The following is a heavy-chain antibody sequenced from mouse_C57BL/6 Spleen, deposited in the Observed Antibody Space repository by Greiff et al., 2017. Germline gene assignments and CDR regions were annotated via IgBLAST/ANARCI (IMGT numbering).Heavy chain of an antibody. D-gene: IGHD2-12*01. CDR3: AKNDDLGYFDV. Sequence: VMLVESGPGLVQPSPSLSITCTVSGFSLTSYGVHWVRQSPGKGLEWLGVIWRGGSTDYNAAFMSRLSITKDNSKSQVFFKMNSLQADDTAIYYCAKNDDLGYFDVWGTGTTVTVSS. CDR2: IWRGGST. V-gene: IGHV2-5*01. CDR1: GFSLTSYG. J-gene: IGHJ1*03.